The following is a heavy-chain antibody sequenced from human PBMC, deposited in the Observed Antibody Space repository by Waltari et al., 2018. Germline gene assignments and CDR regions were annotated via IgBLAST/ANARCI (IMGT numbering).Heavy chain of an antibody. CDR3: AKSLEPDRLRYGMDV. CDR1: GFPFSSYG. D-gene: IGHD6-6*01. CDR2: VNIDVGWT. V-gene: IGHV3-23*01. J-gene: IGHJ6*02. Sequence: EVQLLESGGGLSQPGGSLGLHCSAAGFPFSSYGMGWVRQAPGKGVQWVSGVNIDVGWTYYANSVRGRFTISRDNSKNTLYLQMYSLRAEDTAIYYCAKSLEPDRLRYGMDVWGQGTTVTVSS.